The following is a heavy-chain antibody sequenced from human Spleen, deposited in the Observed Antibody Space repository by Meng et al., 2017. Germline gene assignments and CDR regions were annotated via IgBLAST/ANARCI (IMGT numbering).Heavy chain of an antibody. D-gene: IGHD3-22*01. CDR2: VNTNCGNP. V-gene: IGHV7-4-1*02. J-gene: IGHJ4*02. CDR1: GYTFTSYA. CDR3: ARVGPLDYYDSSGGDY. Sequence: GHEVKKPGAEVNVSFTASGYTFTSYAMNWVRQAPGQGLEWMGWVNTNCGNPTYAQGFTGRFVFSLDTSVSTAYLQISSLKAEDTAVYYCARVGPLDYYDSSGGDYWGQGTLVTVSS.